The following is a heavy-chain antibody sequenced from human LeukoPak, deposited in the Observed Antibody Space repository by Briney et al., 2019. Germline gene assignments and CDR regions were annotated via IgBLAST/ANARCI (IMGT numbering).Heavy chain of an antibody. CDR2: VYYSGST. CDR1: GDSITSGGFY. CDR3: ARRDYAAWFDP. D-gene: IGHD4/OR15-4a*01. Sequence: SETLSLTCNVTGDSITSGGFYWAWIRQSPGKGLEWIGNVYYSGSTQYNPSLKGRVTISMDMPKNRFSLNLKSVSVTDTAIYYCARRDYAAWFDPWGQGTLVTVSS. V-gene: IGHV4-39*01. J-gene: IGHJ5*02.